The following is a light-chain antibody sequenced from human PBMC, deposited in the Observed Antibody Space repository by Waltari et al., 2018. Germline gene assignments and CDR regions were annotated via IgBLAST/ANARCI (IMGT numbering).Light chain of an antibody. CDR3: QKYVNLPAT. CDR1: QSVGRY. V-gene: IGKV3-20*01. Sequence: DIVLTQSPGTLSLSPGEGATLSCRASQSVGRYLAWYQQKPGQAPRLLIYDASTRATGIPDRFSGSGSGTDFSLTISRLESEDFAVYYCQKYVNLPATFGQGTKVEIK. J-gene: IGKJ1*01. CDR2: DAS.